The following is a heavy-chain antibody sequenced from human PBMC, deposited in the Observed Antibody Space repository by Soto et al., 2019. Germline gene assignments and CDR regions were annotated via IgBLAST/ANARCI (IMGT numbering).Heavy chain of an antibody. CDR2: IYYSGST. Sequence: SETLSLTCTVSGGSISSGGYYWSWIRQHPGKGLGWIGSIYYSGSTYNNPSLRSRVSMSIDTSKDQFSLKLKSVTAADTALYFCARQRTSVVTQAYFDVWGPGSLVTVSS. V-gene: IGHV4-39*01. CDR3: ARQRTSVVTQAYFDV. CDR1: GGSISSGGYY. D-gene: IGHD2-21*02. J-gene: IGHJ4*02.